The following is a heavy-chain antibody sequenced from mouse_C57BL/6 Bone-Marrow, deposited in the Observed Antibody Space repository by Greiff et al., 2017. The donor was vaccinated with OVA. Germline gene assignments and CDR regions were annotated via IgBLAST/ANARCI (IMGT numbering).Heavy chain of an antibody. J-gene: IGHJ4*01. D-gene: IGHD2-5*01. CDR1: GYTFTSYW. Sequence: VQLQQPGAELVMPGASVKLSCKASGYTFTSYWMHWVKQRPGQGLEWIGEIDPSDSYTNYNQKFKGKSTLTVDKSSSTAYMQLSSLTSEDSAVYYCARDDSNYDYYAMDYWGRGTSVTVSA. CDR2: IDPSDSYT. V-gene: IGHV1-69*01. CDR3: ARDDSNYDYYAMDY.